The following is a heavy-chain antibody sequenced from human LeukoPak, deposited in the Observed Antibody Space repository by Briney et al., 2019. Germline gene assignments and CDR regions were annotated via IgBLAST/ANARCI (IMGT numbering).Heavy chain of an antibody. CDR3: ARAAYYYDSSGYHYFLGTAFDI. D-gene: IGHD3-22*01. CDR1: GFTFSSYG. J-gene: IGHJ3*02. V-gene: IGHV3-33*07. CDR2: IWYDGSNK. Sequence: PGRSLRLSCAASGFTFSSYGMYWVRQAPGKGLEWVAIIWYDGSNKYYADSVKGRFTVSRDDRKNTLHLQMSSLRAGDTAVYYCARAAYYYDSSGYHYFLGTAFDIWGQGTMVTVSS.